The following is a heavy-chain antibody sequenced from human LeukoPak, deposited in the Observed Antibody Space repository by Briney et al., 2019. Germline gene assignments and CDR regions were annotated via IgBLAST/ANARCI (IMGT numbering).Heavy chain of an antibody. CDR2: INPNSGGT. J-gene: IGHJ4*02. D-gene: IGHD6-13*01. CDR3: ARELAAAAQGIDY. Sequence: ASVKVSCKAPGYTFTGYYMHWVRQAPGQGLEWMGWINPNSGGTDYAQKFQGRVTMTRDTSISTAYMELTRLRSDDTAVYYCARELAAAAQGIDYWGQGTLVSVSS. V-gene: IGHV1-2*02. CDR1: GYTFTGYY.